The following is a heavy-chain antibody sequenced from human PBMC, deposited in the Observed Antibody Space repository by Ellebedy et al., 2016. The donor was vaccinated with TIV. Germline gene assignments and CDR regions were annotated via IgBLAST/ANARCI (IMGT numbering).Heavy chain of an antibody. D-gene: IGHD3-10*01. CDR1: GGSIGSYY. CDR2: VYYTGST. V-gene: IGHV4-59*01. CDR3: AGGSGSYKYFDP. Sequence: MPSETLSLTCIVSGGSIGSYYWNWIRQSPGKGLEWIGCVYYTGSTNYNPSLKSRVTLSADTSKSQLSLRLTSVTAADTAVYYCAGGSGSYKYFDPWGQGTPVSVSS. J-gene: IGHJ5*02.